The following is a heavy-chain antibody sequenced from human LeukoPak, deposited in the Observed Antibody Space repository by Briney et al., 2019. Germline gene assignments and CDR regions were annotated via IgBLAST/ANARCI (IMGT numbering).Heavy chain of an antibody. CDR2: IIPIFGTA. CDR3: ARDRSGYGYGTDYYYYGMDV. J-gene: IGHJ6*02. CDR1: GGTFSSYA. V-gene: IGHV1-69*01. Sequence: ASVKVSCKASGGTFSSYAISWVRQAPGQGLEWMGGIIPIFGTANYAQKFQGRVTITADESTSTAYMELSSLRSEDTAVYYCARDRSGYGYGTDYYYYGMDVWGQGTTVTVSS. D-gene: IGHD5-18*01.